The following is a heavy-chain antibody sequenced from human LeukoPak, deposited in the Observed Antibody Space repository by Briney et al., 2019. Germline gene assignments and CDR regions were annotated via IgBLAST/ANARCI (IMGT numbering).Heavy chain of an antibody. CDR2: SGDGDDT. V-gene: IGHV3-43*02. J-gene: IGHJ6*02. Sequence: PGGSLRLACAASGFTFGHYAMHWGRHVPGKGVERVSLSGDGDDTYYADSVKGRFTISRDISGNALFLLMDSLRSEDTALYYCAKDRGGYYGSGTSYYFYGMDVWGPGATVTVSS. CDR1: GFTFGHYA. D-gene: IGHD3-10*01. CDR3: AKDRGGYYGSGTSYYFYGMDV.